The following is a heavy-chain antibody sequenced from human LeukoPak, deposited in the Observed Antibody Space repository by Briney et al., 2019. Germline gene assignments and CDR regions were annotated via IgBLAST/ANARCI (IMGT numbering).Heavy chain of an antibody. CDR3: ARGSGGEDIVVVPAAESSYYYGMDV. Sequence: NPSETLSLTCTVSGGSISSYYWSWIRQPPGKGLEWIGEINHSGSTNYNPSLKSRVTISVDTSKNQFSLKLSSVTAADTAVYYCARGSGGEDIVVVPAAESSYYYGMDVWGQGTTVTVSS. CDR2: INHSGST. D-gene: IGHD2-2*01. J-gene: IGHJ6*02. V-gene: IGHV4-34*01. CDR1: GGSISSYY.